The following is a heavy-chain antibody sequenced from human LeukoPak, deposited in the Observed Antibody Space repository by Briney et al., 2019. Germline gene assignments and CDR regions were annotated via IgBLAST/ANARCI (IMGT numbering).Heavy chain of an antibody. CDR1: GGSISSYY. Sequence: SETLSLTCTVSGGSISSYYWSWIRQPPGKGLEWIGYIYYSGSTNYNPSLKSRVTISVDTSKNQFSLKLSSVTAADTAVYYCARANYVRVAIGANSYYGMDVWGQGTTVTVSS. CDR3: ARANYVRVAIGANSYYGMDV. D-gene: IGHD2-15*01. V-gene: IGHV4-59*01. CDR2: IYYSGST. J-gene: IGHJ6*02.